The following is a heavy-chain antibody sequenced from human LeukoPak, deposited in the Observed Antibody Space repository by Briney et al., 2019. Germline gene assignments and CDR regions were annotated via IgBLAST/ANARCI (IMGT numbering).Heavy chain of an antibody. CDR3: AAAVYDSSGYYVDY. CDR2: IVVGRGNT. Sequence: SVKVSCKASGFTFTSSAVQWVRQARGQRLEWVGWIVVGRGNTNYAQKFQERVTITRDMSTSTAYMELSSLRSEDTAVYYCAAAVYDSSGYYVDYWGQGTLVTVSS. V-gene: IGHV1-58*01. CDR1: GFTFTSSA. D-gene: IGHD3-22*01. J-gene: IGHJ4*02.